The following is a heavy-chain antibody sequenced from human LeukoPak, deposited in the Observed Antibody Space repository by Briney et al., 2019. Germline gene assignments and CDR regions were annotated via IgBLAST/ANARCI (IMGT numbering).Heavy chain of an antibody. J-gene: IGHJ4*02. Sequence: ASVKVSCKASGYAFTGYYIHWVRQAPGQGLEWMGWINPNSGGTNYAQKFQGRVTMTRDTSISTAYMELRRLRSDDRAVYYCARGPPTIVVVITTGDFDSWGQGTLVTVSS. CDR2: INPNSGGT. V-gene: IGHV1-2*02. CDR3: ARGPPTIVVVITTGDFDS. D-gene: IGHD3-22*01. CDR1: GYAFTGYY.